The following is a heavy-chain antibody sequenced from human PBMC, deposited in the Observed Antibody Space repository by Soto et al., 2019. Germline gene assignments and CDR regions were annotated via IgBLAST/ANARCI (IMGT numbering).Heavy chain of an antibody. CDR1: GFTFSSYA. J-gene: IGHJ4*02. V-gene: IGHV3-23*01. Sequence: EVQLLESGGGLVQPGGSLRLSCAASGFTFSSYAMSWVRQAPGKGLEWVSAISGSGGSTYYADSVKGRFTISRDNSKNTLYLQMNSLRAEDTAVYYCTKDQGYYGSGSYPYYFDYWGQGTLVTVSS. D-gene: IGHD3-10*01. CDR3: TKDQGYYGSGSYPYYFDY. CDR2: ISGSGGST.